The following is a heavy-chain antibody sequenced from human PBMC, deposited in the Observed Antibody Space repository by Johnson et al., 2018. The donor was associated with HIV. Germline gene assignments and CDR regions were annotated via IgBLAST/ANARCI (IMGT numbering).Heavy chain of an antibody. V-gene: IGHV3-66*02. D-gene: IGHD3-22*01. CDR3: ARGSYYDSSGDAFDI. CDR2: IYIGGST. Sequence: VQLVESGGGLVQPGGSLRLSCAASGFTVSSNYMSWVRQAPGKGLEWVSVIYIGGSTYYADSVKGRFTISRDNSKNTLYLQMNSLRAEDTAVYYCARGSYYDSSGDAFDIWGQGTMVTVSS. J-gene: IGHJ3*02. CDR1: GFTVSSNY.